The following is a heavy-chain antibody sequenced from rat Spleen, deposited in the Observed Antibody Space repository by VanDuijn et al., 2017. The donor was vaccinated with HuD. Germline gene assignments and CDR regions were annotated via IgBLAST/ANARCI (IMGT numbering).Heavy chain of an antibody. CDR1: GFTFSNYG. CDR2: ISSDGSST. J-gene: IGHJ2*01. V-gene: IGHV5-29*01. CDR3: ARRHYGYTDYFDY. Sequence: EVQLVESGGGLVQPGRSLKLSCAASGFTFSNYGTHWIRQAPAKGLEWVATISSDGSSTYYRDSVKGRFTISRGNAKNTLYLQMDSLRSEDTATYYCARRHYGYTDYFDYWGQGVMVTVSS. D-gene: IGHD1-9*01.